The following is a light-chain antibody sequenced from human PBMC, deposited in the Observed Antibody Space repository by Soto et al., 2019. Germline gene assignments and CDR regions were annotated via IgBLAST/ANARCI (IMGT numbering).Light chain of an antibody. CDR2: GAS. CDR1: QSVSSSY. V-gene: IGKV3-20*01. CDR3: QQYGSSQIT. J-gene: IGKJ4*01. Sequence: EIVLTQSPGTLSLSPGERATLSCRASQSVSSSYFAWYQQKPGQAPRLLIYGASSRATGIPDRFSGSGSGTDFTLTIIRLEPEDFAVYYCQQYGSSQITFGGGTKVEIK.